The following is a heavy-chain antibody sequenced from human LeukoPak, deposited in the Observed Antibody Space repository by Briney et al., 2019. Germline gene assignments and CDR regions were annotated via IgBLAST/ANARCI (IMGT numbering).Heavy chain of an antibody. V-gene: IGHV4-34*01. CDR2: INHSGST. CDR1: GGSFSGYY. Sequence: SETLSLTCAVYGGSFSGYYWSWIRQPPGKGLEWIGEINHSGSTNYNPSLKSRVTISVDTSKNQFSLKLSSVTAADTAVYYRARGLPSGYSYGLDYYYYGMDVWGQGTTVTVSS. CDR3: ARGLPSGYSYGLDYYYYGMDV. D-gene: IGHD5-18*01. J-gene: IGHJ6*02.